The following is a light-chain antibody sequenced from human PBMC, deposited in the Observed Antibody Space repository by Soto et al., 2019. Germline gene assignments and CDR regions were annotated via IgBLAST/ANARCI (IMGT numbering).Light chain of an antibody. CDR3: QVWDSSSDHVV. J-gene: IGLJ2*01. V-gene: IGLV3-21*04. CDR1: NIRSKS. CDR2: YDS. Sequence: YELTQPPSVSVAPGKTARITCGGNNIRSKSVHWYQQKPGQAPVLVIYYDSDRPSGIPERFSGSNSGNTATLTISRVEAGDEADYYCQVWDSSSDHVVFGGGTKLTVL.